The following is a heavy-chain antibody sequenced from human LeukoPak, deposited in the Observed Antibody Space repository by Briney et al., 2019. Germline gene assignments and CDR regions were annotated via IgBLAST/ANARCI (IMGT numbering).Heavy chain of an antibody. D-gene: IGHD3-22*01. J-gene: IGHJ4*02. CDR1: GFTFSSYA. CDR2: ISYDGSNK. Sequence: GGSLRLSCAASGFTFSSYAMHWVRQAPGKGLEWVAVISYDGSNKYYADSVKGRFTISRDNSKNTLYLQMNSLRAEDAAVYYCARSYYYDSSGYYPFDYWGQGTLVTVSS. CDR3: ARSYYYDSSGYYPFDY. V-gene: IGHV3-30*04.